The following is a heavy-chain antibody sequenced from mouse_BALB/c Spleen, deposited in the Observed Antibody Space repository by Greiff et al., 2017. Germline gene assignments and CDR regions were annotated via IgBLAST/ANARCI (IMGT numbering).Heavy chain of an antibody. CDR1: GFTFSSYT. CDR3: TREGGDYYGSSYDYAMGY. J-gene: IGHJ4*01. CDR2: ISSGGGYT. V-gene: IGHV5-6-4*01. Sequence: EVQGVESGGGLVKPGGSLKLSCAASGFTFSSYTMSWVRQTPEKRLEWVATISSGGGYTYYPDSVKGRFTISRDNAKNTLYLQMSSLKSEDTAMYYCTREGGDYYGSSYDYAMGYWGQGTSVTVS. D-gene: IGHD1-1*01.